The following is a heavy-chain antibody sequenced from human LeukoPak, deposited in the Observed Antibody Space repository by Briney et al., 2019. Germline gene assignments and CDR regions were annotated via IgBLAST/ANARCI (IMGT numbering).Heavy chain of an antibody. V-gene: IGHV1-2*04. D-gene: IGHD6-19*01. Sequence: ASVKVSCKASGYTFTGYYMHWVRQAPGQGLEWMGWINPNSGGTNYAQKFQGWVTMTRDTSISTAYMELSRLRSDDTAVYYCAREAVYSSGGEDWFDPWGQGTLVTVSS. CDR2: INPNSGGT. CDR3: AREAVYSSGGEDWFDP. J-gene: IGHJ5*02. CDR1: GYTFTGYY.